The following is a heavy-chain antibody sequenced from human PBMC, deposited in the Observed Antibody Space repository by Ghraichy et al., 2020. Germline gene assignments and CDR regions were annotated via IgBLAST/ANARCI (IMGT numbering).Heavy chain of an antibody. CDR3: ARARNYFDY. Sequence: GESLNISCKTSGYIFTNYYIHWVRQAPGQGLNWMGLINPSTGDTSYAQKFQGRVTMTRDTSTRTVYMELSSLRFEDTAIYYCARARNYFDYWGQGSLVTVSS. J-gene: IGHJ4*02. V-gene: IGHV1-46*01. CDR2: INPSTGDT. CDR1: GYIFTNYY.